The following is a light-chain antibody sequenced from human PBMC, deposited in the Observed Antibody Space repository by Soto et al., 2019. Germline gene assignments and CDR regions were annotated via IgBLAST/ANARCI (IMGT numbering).Light chain of an antibody. V-gene: IGKV3-20*01. CDR1: QSITNKY. J-gene: IGKJ2*01. CDR2: GAS. CDR3: HQYLDSPNT. Sequence: PGERATFSCRATQSITNKYVAWYQQKAGQAPRLLIYGASTRATGIPDRFRGSGSGTDFTLSITRLEPEDFAVYYCHQYLDSPNTFGQGTNLEI.